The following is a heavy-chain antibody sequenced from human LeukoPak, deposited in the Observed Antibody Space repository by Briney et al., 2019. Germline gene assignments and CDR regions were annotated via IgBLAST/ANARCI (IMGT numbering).Heavy chain of an antibody. CDR1: GYTFTSYY. D-gene: IGHD3-10*01. CDR3: AVGEGWFGELY. V-gene: IGHV1-46*01. Sequence: ASVKVSCKASGYTFTSYYMHWVRQAPGQGLEWMGIINPSGGSTSYAQKFQGRVTMTRNTSISTAYMELSSLRSEDTAVYYCAVGEGWFGELYWGQGTLVTVSS. J-gene: IGHJ4*02. CDR2: INPSGGST.